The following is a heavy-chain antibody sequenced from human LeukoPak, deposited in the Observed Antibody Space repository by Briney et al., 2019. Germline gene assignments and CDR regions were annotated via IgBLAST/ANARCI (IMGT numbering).Heavy chain of an antibody. CDR1: GFTFSNLW. J-gene: IGHJ5*02. D-gene: IGHD1-26*01. CDR3: ATNEWELLKS. CDR2: INQDGNDK. Sequence: GGSLRLSCAASGFTFSNLWMTWVRQASGKGLEWVANINQDGNDKYYVESVKGRFTISRDNAKNSVYLQMSSLRAEDTAVYYCATNEWELLKSWGQGTLVTVSS. V-gene: IGHV3-7*01.